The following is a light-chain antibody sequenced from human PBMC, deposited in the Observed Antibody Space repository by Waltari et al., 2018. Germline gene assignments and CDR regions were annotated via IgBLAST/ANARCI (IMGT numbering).Light chain of an antibody. J-gene: IGLJ3*02. Sequence: QSVVTQPPSASGTPGQRVTISCSGSSPNIGNNFVYWYQQSPGTAPKLLIYRNKPRPLGFPDRFSGSKSGTSASLAISGLRSEDESDYYCATWDDSLRGWVFGGGTKLTVL. CDR1: SPNIGNNF. V-gene: IGLV1-47*01. CDR2: RNK. CDR3: ATWDDSLRGWV.